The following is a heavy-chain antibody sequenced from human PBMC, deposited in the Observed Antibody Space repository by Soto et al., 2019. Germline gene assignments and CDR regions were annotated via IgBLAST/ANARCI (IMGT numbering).Heavy chain of an antibody. CDR3: AKDLGGGMVVASDY. D-gene: IGHD2-15*01. V-gene: IGHV3-23*01. CDR1: GFTFSSYA. CDR2: ISGSGGST. Sequence: EVQLLESGGSLVQPGGSLRLSCAASGFTFSSYAMSWVRQAPGKGLEWVSAISGSGGSTYYADSVKGRFTISRDNSKNTLYLQMNSLRAEDTAVYYCAKDLGGGMVVASDYWGQGTLVTVSS. J-gene: IGHJ4*02.